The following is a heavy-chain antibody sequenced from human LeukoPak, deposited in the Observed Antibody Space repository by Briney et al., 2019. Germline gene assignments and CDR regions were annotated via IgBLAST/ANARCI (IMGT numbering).Heavy chain of an antibody. D-gene: IGHD6-19*01. Sequence: SETLSLTCTVSGGSISSYYWSWIRQPPGKGLEWIGYTYYSGSTNYNPSLKSRVTISVDTSKNQFSLKLSSVTAADTAVYYCAREWRAGGMDVWGQGTTVTVSS. V-gene: IGHV4-59*01. CDR2: TYYSGST. CDR1: GGSISSYY. CDR3: AREWRAGGMDV. J-gene: IGHJ6*02.